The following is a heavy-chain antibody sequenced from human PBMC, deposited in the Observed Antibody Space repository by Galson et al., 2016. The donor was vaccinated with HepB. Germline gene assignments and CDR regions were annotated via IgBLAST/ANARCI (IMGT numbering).Heavy chain of an antibody. J-gene: IGHJ4*02. CDR2: FYSSENT. Sequence: SLTCTVSGGSVSSGGYFWSWIRQPPGKGLEWIGYFYSSENTNYNPSLRSRVTISGDTSRNQFSLKLTSVTAADTAVYYCARDQHGSFFAYWGQGTLVTVSS. CDR3: ARDQHGSFFAY. V-gene: IGHV4-61*08. D-gene: IGHD3-10*01. CDR1: GGSVSSGGYF.